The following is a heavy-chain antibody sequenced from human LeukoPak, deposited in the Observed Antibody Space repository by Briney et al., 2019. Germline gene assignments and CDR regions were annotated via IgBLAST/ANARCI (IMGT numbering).Heavy chain of an antibody. CDR2: IYYSGST. V-gene: IGHV4-59*01. D-gene: IGHD1-26*01. CDR1: GGSISSYY. J-gene: IGHJ4*02. CDR3: ARGGRFDYCDY. Sequence: SETLSLTCTVSGGSISSYYWNWIRQPPGKGLEWIGYIYYSGSTNYIPSLKSRVTISVDTSNNQFSLKLNSVTAADTAVYYCARGGRFDYCDYWGQGTLVTVSS.